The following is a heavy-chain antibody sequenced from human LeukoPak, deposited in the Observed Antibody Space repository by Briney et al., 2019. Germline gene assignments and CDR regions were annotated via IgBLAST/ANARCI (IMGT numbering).Heavy chain of an antibody. CDR2: IYSGGNT. Sequence: GGSLRLSCAASGFTVSSSYMSWVRQAPGKGLEWVSVIYSGGNTYYADSVKGRFTISRDNSKNTLYLQMNSLRAEDTAVYYCARGRTDGLFDYWGQGTLVTVSS. V-gene: IGHV3-53*01. CDR1: GFTVSSSY. D-gene: IGHD5-24*01. J-gene: IGHJ4*02. CDR3: ARGRTDGLFDY.